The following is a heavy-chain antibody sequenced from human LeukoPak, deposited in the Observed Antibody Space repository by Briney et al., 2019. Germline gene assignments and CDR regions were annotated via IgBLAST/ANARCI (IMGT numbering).Heavy chain of an antibody. CDR2: VSYSGGT. V-gene: IGHV4-59*01. CDR1: GGSISSYY. CDR3: ARGYAGYGYSFFDY. D-gene: IGHD5-18*01. Sequence: KPSETLSLTCTVSGGSISSYYWSWIRQPPGKGLEWIGYVSYSGGTNSNPSLQSRVTISVDTSKNQFSLKLSSVTAADTAVYYCARGYAGYGYSFFDYWGQGTLVTVSS. J-gene: IGHJ4*02.